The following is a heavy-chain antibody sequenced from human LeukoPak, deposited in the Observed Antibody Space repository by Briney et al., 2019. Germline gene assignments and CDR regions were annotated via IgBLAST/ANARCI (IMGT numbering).Heavy chain of an antibody. CDR2: ISAYNVNT. CDR3: ARDYYDSSGYLGN. V-gene: IGHV1-18*01. CDR1: GYTFTSDG. J-gene: IGHJ4*02. Sequence: ASVKVSCKASGYTFTSDGISGVRQAPGQGLEWMGWISAYNVNTNYAQKLHGRVTMTTDTSTSTAYMELRSLRSDDTAVYYCARDYYDSSGYLGNWGQGTLVTVSS. D-gene: IGHD3-22*01.